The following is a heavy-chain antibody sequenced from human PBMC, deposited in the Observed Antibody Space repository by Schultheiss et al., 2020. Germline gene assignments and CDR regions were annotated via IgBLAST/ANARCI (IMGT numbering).Heavy chain of an antibody. J-gene: IGHJ4*02. CDR3: TTEGYNWNGFDY. CDR2: ISGSGGST. V-gene: IGHV3-23*01. Sequence: GGSLRLSCAASGFTFSSYAMSWVRQAPGKGLEWVSAISGSGGSTYYADSVKGRFTISRDNSKNTLYLQMNSLRAEDTAVYYCTTEGYNWNGFDYWGQGTLVTVSS. CDR1: GFTFSSYA. D-gene: IGHD1-1*01.